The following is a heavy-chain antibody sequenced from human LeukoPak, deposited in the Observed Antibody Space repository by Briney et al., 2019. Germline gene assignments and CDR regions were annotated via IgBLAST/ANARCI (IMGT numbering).Heavy chain of an antibody. Sequence: GGSLRLSCAASGFTFSSYSMNWVRQAPGKGLEWVSSISSSSSYIYYADSVKGRFTISRDNAKNSLYLQMNSLRAEDTAVYYCARGSYYYDSSGYYKRFDYWGQGTLVTVSS. J-gene: IGHJ4*02. D-gene: IGHD3-22*01. CDR3: ARGSYYYDSSGYYKRFDY. V-gene: IGHV3-21*01. CDR1: GFTFSSYS. CDR2: ISSSSSYI.